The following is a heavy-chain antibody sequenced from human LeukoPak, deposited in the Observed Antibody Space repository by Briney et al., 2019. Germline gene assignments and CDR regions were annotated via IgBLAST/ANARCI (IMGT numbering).Heavy chain of an antibody. J-gene: IGHJ4*02. CDR2: INPSSGST. CDR1: GYTFTSYY. V-gene: IGHV1-46*01. Sequence: ASVKVSCKASGYTFTSYYMHWVRQAPGQGLEWMGIINPSSGSTSYAQKFQGRVTMTRDTSTSTVYMELSSLRSEDTAVYYCAREDGIAVAGTPLGYWGQGTLVTVSS. CDR3: AREDGIAVAGTPLGY. D-gene: IGHD6-19*01.